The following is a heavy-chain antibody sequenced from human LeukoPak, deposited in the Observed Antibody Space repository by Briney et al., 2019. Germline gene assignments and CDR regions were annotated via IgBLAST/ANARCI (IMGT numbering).Heavy chain of an antibody. D-gene: IGHD3-9*01. J-gene: IGHJ4*02. V-gene: IGHV3-11*01. CDR2: ISSSGSTI. Sequence: GGSLRLSCAASGFTFSDYYMSWIRQAPGKGLEWVSYISSSGSTIYYADSVKGRFTISRDNAENSLYLQMNSLRAEDTAVYYCARAVKGPLVFFDYWGQGTLVTVSS. CDR3: ARAVKGPLVFFDY. CDR1: GFTFSDYY.